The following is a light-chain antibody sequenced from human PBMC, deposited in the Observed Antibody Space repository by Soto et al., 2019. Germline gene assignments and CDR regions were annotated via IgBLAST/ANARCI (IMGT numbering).Light chain of an antibody. CDR3: QQYNNWPRT. CDR2: DAS. J-gene: IGKJ1*01. Sequence: ETVITQSPATLYVSPGEGATLSCTASQSVSHNLAWYQQTPGQAPRLLIYDASTRATGIPARFSGSGSATEFTLTISSLQYEDSAVYYCQQYNNWPRTFGQGTKVDI. V-gene: IGKV3-15*01. CDR1: QSVSHN.